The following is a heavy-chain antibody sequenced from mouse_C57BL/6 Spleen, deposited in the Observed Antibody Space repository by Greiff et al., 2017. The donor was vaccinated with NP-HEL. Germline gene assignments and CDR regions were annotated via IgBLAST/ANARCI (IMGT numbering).Heavy chain of an antibody. CDR2: INPDNGGT. Sequence: VQLKESGPELVKPGASVKIPCKASGYTFTDYNMDWVKQSHGKSLEWIGDINPDNGGTIYNQKFKGKATLTVDKSSSTAYMELRSLTSEDTAVYYCARWDYGFDYWGQGTTLTVSS. CDR3: ARWDYGFDY. J-gene: IGHJ2*01. V-gene: IGHV1-18*01. CDR1: GYTFTDYN. D-gene: IGHD1-1*01.